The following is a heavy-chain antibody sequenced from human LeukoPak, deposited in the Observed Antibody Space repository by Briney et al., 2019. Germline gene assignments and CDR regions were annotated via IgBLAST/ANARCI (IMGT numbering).Heavy chain of an antibody. CDR3: ARDQRDDSSGDYPYYFDY. V-gene: IGHV4-59*01. Sequence: SETLSLTCTVSGGSISSYYWSWIRQPPGKGLEWIGYIYYSGSTNYNPSLKSRVTISVDTSKNQFSLKLSSVTAADTAVCYCARDQRDDSSGDYPYYFDYWGKGTLVTVSS. J-gene: IGHJ4*02. D-gene: IGHD3-22*01. CDR2: IYYSGST. CDR1: GGSISSYY.